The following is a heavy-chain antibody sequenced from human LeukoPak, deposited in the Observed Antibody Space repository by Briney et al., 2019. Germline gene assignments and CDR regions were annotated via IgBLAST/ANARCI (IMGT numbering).Heavy chain of an antibody. J-gene: IGHJ5*02. D-gene: IGHD2-15*01. CDR3: ARVRYCSGGSCYSYRPPFDP. CDR1: GYTFTGYY. V-gene: IGHV1-2*06. CDR2: INPNSGGT. Sequence: GASVKVSCKASGYTFTGYYMHWVRQAPGQGLEWMGRINPNSGGTNYAQKFQGRVTMTRDTSISTAYMELSRLRSDDTAVYYCARVRYCSGGSCYSYRPPFDPWGQGILVTVSS.